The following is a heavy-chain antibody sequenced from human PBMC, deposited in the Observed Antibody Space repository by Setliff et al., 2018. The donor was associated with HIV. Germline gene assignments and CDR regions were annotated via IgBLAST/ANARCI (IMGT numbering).Heavy chain of an antibody. V-gene: IGHV4-61*09. D-gene: IGHD3-22*01. Sequence: SETLSLTCTVSGGSISSGSYYWTWIRQPAGKGLEWIGHIYTTGSTNYNPSLKGRVTMSVDTSKNQFSLNLRSVTAADTAVYYCARGARYAYYYESSGYYRHFDYWGQGTLVTVS. CDR1: GGSISSGSYY. CDR3: ARGARYAYYYESSGYYRHFDY. J-gene: IGHJ4*02. CDR2: IYTTGST.